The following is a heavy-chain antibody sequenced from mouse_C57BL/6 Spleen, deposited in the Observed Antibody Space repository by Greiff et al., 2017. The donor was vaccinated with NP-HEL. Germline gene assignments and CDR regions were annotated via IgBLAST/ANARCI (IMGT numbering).Heavy chain of an antibody. V-gene: IGHV1-4*01. CDR1: GYTFTSYT. J-gene: IGHJ4*01. D-gene: IGHD2-5*01. CDR2: INPSSGYT. CDR3: ARSNDAMDY. Sequence: VQRVESGAELARPGASVKMSCKASGYTFTSYTMHWVKQRPGQGLEWIGYINPSSGYTKYNQKFKDKATLTADKSSSTAYMQLSSLTSEDSAVYYCARSNDAMDYWGQGTSVTVSS.